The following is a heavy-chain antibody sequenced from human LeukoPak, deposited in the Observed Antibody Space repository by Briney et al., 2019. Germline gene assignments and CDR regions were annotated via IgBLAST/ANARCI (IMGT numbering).Heavy chain of an antibody. CDR3: ARGSSSRLEGQDRYYYYYGMDV. V-gene: IGHV3-30-3*01. J-gene: IGHJ6*02. D-gene: IGHD6-13*01. CDR2: ISYDGSNK. CDR1: GFTFSSYA. Sequence: GGSLRLSCAASGFTFSSYAMHWVRQAPGKGLEWVAVISYDGSNKYYADSVKGRFTISRDNSKNTLYLQMNSLRAEDTAVYYCARGSSSRLEGQDRYYYYYGMDVWGQGTTVTVSS.